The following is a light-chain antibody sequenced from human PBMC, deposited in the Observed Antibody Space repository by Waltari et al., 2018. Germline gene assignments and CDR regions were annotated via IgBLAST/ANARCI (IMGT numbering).Light chain of an antibody. Sequence: QSALTQPASVSGSPGQSITISCTGTSSDVGGYNFVSWYQQYPDKAPKLMIFDVSNRPSGVSGRFSGSKSGNTASLTISGLQAEDEADYYCSSYTSSTTLYVFGTGTKVTVL. V-gene: IGLV2-14*03. CDR3: SSYTSSTTLYV. CDR2: DVS. CDR1: SSDVGGYNF. J-gene: IGLJ1*01.